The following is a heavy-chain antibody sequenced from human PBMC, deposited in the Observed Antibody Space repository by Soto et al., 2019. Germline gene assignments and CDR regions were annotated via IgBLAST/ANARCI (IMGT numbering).Heavy chain of an antibody. J-gene: IGHJ6*02. CDR3: ARDSGSIYYYYYFAMDV. Sequence: QVQLVKSGGGVVQPGRSLRLSCAASGFTFNTYAIHWVRQAPGKRLEWVALISYYGSNKYYADSVKGRFTISRDNSKNTLFLQMNSLRGEDTAVYYCARDSGSIYYYYYFAMDVWGQGTTVTVS. D-gene: IGHD3-10*01. CDR2: ISYYGSNK. V-gene: IGHV3-30-3*01. CDR1: GFTFNTYA.